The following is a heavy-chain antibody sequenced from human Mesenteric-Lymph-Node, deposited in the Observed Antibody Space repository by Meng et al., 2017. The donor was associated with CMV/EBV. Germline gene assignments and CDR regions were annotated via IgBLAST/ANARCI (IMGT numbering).Heavy chain of an antibody. D-gene: IGHD3-16*01. Sequence: GESLKISCAASGFTLGTHWMNWVRQAPGKGLEWVANIQKDGTEKYYVHSVKGRFTISRDNAKNSLSLQMNSLRADDTAIYYCAREQQSVTTFGGVTLPYYYAMDVWGQGTTVTVSS. J-gene: IGHJ6*02. CDR2: IQKDGTEK. CDR1: GFTLGTHW. V-gene: IGHV3-7*01. CDR3: AREQQSVTTFGGVTLPYYYAMDV.